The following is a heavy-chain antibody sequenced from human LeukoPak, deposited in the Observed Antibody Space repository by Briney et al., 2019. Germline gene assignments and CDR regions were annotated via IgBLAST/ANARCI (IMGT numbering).Heavy chain of an antibody. Sequence: EGSLRLSCAASGFTFSSYEMNWVRQAPGKGLEWVSYISSSGSTIYYADSVKGRFTISRDNAKNSLYLQMNSLRAEDTAVYYCARHRRYGSNWFDPWGQGTLVTVSS. CDR2: ISSSGSTI. CDR1: GFTFSSYE. D-gene: IGHD3-10*01. V-gene: IGHV3-48*03. CDR3: ARHRRYGSNWFDP. J-gene: IGHJ5*02.